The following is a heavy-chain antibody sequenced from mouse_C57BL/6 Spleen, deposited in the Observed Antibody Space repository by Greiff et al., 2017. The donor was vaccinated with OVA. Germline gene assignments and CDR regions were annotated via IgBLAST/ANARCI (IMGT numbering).Heavy chain of an antibody. D-gene: IGHD2-12*01. J-gene: IGHJ2*01. CDR1: GFSLTSYG. V-gene: IGHV2-5*01. CDR2: IWRGGST. CDR3: ARAGVTHYFDY. Sequence: VQLQQSGPGLVQPSQSLSITCTVSGFSLTSYGVHWVRQSPGKGLEWLGVIWRGGSTDYNAAFMSRLSITKDNSKSKVVFKMNSRQADDTAIYYWARAGVTHYFDYWGQGTTLTVSA.